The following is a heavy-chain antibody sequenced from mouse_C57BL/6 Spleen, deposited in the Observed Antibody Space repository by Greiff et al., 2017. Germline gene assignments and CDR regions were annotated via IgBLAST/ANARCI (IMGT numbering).Heavy chain of an antibody. J-gene: IGHJ3*01. CDR3: ARHGSSWFAY. CDR2: INPNNGGT. V-gene: IGHV1-26*01. D-gene: IGHD1-1*01. CDR1: GYTFTDYY. Sequence: VQLQQSGPELVKPGASVKISCKASGYTFTDYYMNWVKQSHGKSLEWIGDINPNNGGTSYNQKFKGKATLTVDKSSSTAYMELRSLTSEDSAVYYGARHGSSWFAYWGQGTLVTVSA.